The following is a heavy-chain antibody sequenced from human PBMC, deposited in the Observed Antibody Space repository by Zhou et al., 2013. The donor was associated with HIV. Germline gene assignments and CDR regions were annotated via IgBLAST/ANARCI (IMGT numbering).Heavy chain of an antibody. D-gene: IGHD3-22*01. Sequence: QVQLVQSGAEVKKPGASVKVSCKASGYTFTGYYMHWVRQAPGQGLEWMGWMNPNSGNTGYAQKFQGRVTMTTDTSTSTVYMELRSLRSDDTAVYYCARDTHYYDSSGVNDAFNIWGQGTMVTVSS. J-gene: IGHJ3*02. V-gene: IGHV1-2*02. CDR1: GYTFTGYY. CDR3: ARDTHYYDSSGVNDAFNI. CDR2: MNPNSGNT.